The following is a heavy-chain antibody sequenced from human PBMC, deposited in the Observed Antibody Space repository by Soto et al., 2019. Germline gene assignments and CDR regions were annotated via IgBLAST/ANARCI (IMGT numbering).Heavy chain of an antibody. CDR3: AIDSSAGEGFDF. CDR2: IWYDGNSR. D-gene: IGHD3-10*01. V-gene: IGHV3-33*01. J-gene: IGHJ4*02. Sequence: QVQLVESGGGVVQPGRSLRLSCAASGFTFSSYGMHWVRQAPGKGLEWMAGIWYDGNSRDYGDSVRVRFTVSRDNSKNTLYLQMDSLRAEDTAVYYCAIDSSAGEGFDFWGQGTLVTVSS. CDR1: GFTFSSYG.